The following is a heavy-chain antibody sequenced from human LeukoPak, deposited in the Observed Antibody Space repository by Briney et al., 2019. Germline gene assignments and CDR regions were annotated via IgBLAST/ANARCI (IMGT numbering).Heavy chain of an antibody. D-gene: IGHD3-9*01. V-gene: IGHV1-69*13. J-gene: IGHJ4*02. CDR2: IIPIFGTA. CDR1: GGTFSSYA. CDR3: ATSPMTGPYYFDY. Sequence: SVKVSCKASGGTFSSYAISWVRQAPGQGLEWMGGIIPIFGTANYAQKFQGRVTITADEYTSTAYMELSSLRSEDTAVYYCATSPMTGPYYFDYWGQGTLVTVSS.